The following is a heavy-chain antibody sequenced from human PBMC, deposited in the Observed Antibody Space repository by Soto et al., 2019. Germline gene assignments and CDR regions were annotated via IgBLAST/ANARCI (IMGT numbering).Heavy chain of an antibody. CDR1: GGSISNPGYY. D-gene: IGHD4-17*01. J-gene: IGHJ4*02. CDR2: MFYNGDT. Sequence: PSETLSLTCTVSGGSISNPGYYWNWIREPAGKGLEWIGSMFYNGDTYYNPSLKSRLNISIDTSKNKFSLSLRSVTASDTAVYFCDRAHDFSDRFEYWGQGALVTISS. CDR3: DRAHDFSDRFEY. V-gene: IGHV4-30-4*01.